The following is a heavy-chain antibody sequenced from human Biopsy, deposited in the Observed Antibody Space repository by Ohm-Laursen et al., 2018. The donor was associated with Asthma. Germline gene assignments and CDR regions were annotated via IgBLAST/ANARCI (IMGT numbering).Heavy chain of an antibody. CDR3: VKDHSAGYYYFDD. Sequence: GSQRLSCSASGFTFSSYTMHWVRQAPGRGPEYVSFIATDGSNKFYADSVKGRFTVSRDNSKHTLYLHMTGLRADDTGVYYCVKDHSAGYYYFDDWGQGAQVTVSS. D-gene: IGHD2-21*01. J-gene: IGHJ4*02. CDR1: GFTFSSYT. V-gene: IGHV3-64D*08. CDR2: IATDGSNK.